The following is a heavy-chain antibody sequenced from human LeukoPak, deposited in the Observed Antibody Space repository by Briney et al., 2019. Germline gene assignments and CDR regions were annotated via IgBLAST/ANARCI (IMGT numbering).Heavy chain of an antibody. CDR3: ARDRGGRGFTYGQPLDY. CDR1: GLTVRTNY. Sequence: AGGSLRLSCAASGLTVRTNYINWVRQSPRRGLEWVSITHTGGSTDYADSVKGRFTVARDDSKNTLYLQMNSLRAEDTAVYYCARDRGGRGFTYGQPLDYWGQGSLVTVSS. D-gene: IGHD5-18*01. CDR2: THTGGST. V-gene: IGHV3-66*01. J-gene: IGHJ4*02.